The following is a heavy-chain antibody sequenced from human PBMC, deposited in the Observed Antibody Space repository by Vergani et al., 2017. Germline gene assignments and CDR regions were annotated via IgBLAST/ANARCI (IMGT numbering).Heavy chain of an antibody. Sequence: QVQLVQSGAEVKKPGASVKVSCKASGYTFTGYYMHWVRQAPGQGLEWMGWINPNSGGTNYAQTFQGWVTMTRDTSISTEYMELSRLRSDYTAVYYCARGGGGYSGYRYWGQGTLVTVSS. CDR1: GYTFTGYY. J-gene: IGHJ4*02. D-gene: IGHD5-12*01. V-gene: IGHV1-2*04. CDR2: INPNSGGT. CDR3: ARGGGGYSGYRY.